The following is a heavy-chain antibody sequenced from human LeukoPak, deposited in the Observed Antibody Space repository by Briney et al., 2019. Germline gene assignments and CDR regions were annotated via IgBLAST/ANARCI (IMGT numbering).Heavy chain of an antibody. Sequence: GGSLRLSCAASGFTFSSYGIHWVRQAPGKGLEWVAVIWYDGSNKYYADSVKGRFTISRDNSKNTLYLQMSSLRAEDTAVYYCARARAPFYYDSSPGDYWGQGTLVTVSS. D-gene: IGHD3-22*01. CDR1: GFTFSSYG. CDR3: ARARAPFYYDSSPGDY. CDR2: IWYDGSNK. J-gene: IGHJ4*02. V-gene: IGHV3-33*01.